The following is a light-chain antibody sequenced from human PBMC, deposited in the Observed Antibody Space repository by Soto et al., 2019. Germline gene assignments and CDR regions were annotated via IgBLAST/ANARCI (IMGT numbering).Light chain of an antibody. V-gene: IGKV1-5*03. CDR1: QSISSW. Sequence: DIQMTQSPSTLSASVGDRVTITCRASQSISSWLAWYQQKPGKAPKLLIYKASSLESGVPSRFSGSGSGTEFTLPISSLQHDDFSTYYCQQYNSYSQFTFGHGTKVDIK. CDR2: KAS. J-gene: IGKJ3*01. CDR3: QQYNSYSQFT.